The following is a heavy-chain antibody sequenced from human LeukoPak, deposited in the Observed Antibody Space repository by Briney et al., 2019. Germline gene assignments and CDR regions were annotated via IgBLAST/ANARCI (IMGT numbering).Heavy chain of an antibody. CDR1: GFTFSSYA. V-gene: IGHV3-23*01. CDR3: AKGRSARPFEFNY. CDR2: ITGSGGST. Sequence: GGSLRLSCAASGFTFSSYAMRWVRQAPGKGLEWVSSITGSGGSTYDADSVRGRFTISRDNSKNTLYLQMNSLRAEDTGVYYCAKGRSARPFEFNYWGQGTLVTVSS. J-gene: IGHJ4*02. D-gene: IGHD6-6*01.